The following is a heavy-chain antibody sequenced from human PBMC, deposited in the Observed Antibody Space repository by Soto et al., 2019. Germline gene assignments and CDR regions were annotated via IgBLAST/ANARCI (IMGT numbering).Heavy chain of an antibody. J-gene: IGHJ6*02. CDR2: ISGSGGST. Sequence: GGSLRLSCAASGFTFSSYAMSWVRQAPGKGLEWVSAISGSGGSTYYADSVKGRFTISRDNSKNTLYLQMNSLRAEDTAVYYCAKGFVGTNYTYYYYGMDVWGQGTTVTVSS. D-gene: IGHD2-2*01. CDR3: AKGFVGTNYTYYYYGMDV. V-gene: IGHV3-23*01. CDR1: GFTFSSYA.